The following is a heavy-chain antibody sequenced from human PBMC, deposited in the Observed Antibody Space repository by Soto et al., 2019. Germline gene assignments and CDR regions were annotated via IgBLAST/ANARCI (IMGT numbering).Heavy chain of an antibody. Sequence: KPSETLSLTCGVYGGSIRGYYWSLIRQSPGKGLEWIGDINDNGGTNYNPSLKSRVTTSLDTSKKQVSLMVSSVTAADTAVYYCARGRYSYETIYDKFYYSALDVWGQGTTVTVSS. CDR1: GGSIRGYY. CDR3: ARGRYSYETIYDKFYYSALDV. V-gene: IGHV4-34*01. J-gene: IGHJ6*02. D-gene: IGHD3-22*01. CDR2: INDNGGT.